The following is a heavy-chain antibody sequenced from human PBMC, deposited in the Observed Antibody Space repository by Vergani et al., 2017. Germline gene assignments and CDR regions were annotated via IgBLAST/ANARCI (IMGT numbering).Heavy chain of an antibody. Sequence: EVQLEESGGGLVLPGRSLRLSCVASGVTSAGYAMHWVRQAPGKGLEWVSGLSWNSNSIGYADSVKGRFTISRDNAKNSLYLQMNSLRAEDTALYYCAKDLGTSSGGGWFDPWGQGTLVTVSS. D-gene: IGHD6-6*01. V-gene: IGHV3-9*02. CDR1: GVTSAGYA. CDR2: LSWNSNSI. J-gene: IGHJ5*02. CDR3: AKDLGTSSGGGWFDP.